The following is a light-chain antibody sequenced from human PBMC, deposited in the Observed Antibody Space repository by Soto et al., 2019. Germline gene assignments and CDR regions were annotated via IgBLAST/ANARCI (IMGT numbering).Light chain of an antibody. V-gene: IGLV2-14*01. CDR2: EVS. CDR3: SSYTSSSTLYV. CDR1: SSDVGGYNY. Sequence: LTQPASVSGSPGQSITISCTGTSSDVGGYNYVSWYQQHPGKAPKLMIYEVSNRPSGVSNRFSGSKSGNTASLTISRLQAEDEADYHCSSYTSSSTLYVFGTGTRSPS. J-gene: IGLJ1*01.